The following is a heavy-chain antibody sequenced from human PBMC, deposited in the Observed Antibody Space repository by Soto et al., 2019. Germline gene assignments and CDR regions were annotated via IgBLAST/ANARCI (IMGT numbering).Heavy chain of an antibody. CDR2: ISAYNGNT. J-gene: IGHJ6*02. CDR1: GYTFTSYG. D-gene: IGHD6-13*01. CDR3: ARIRDFIAAAGPGYYYGMDV. V-gene: IGHV1-18*01. Sequence: ASVKVSCKASGYTFTSYGISWVRQAPGQGLEWMGWISAYNGNTNYAQKLQGRVTISKDTSKNQVVLTMTNMDPVDTATYYCARIRDFIAAAGPGYYYGMDVWGQGTTVTVSS.